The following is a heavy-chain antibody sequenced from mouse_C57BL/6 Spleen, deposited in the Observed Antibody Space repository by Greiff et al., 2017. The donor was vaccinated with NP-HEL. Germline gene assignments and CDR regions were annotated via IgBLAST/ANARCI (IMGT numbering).Heavy chain of an antibody. D-gene: IGHD1-1*01. CDR1: GYAFSSSW. Sequence: VKLMESGPELVKPGASVKISCKASGYAFSSSWMNWVKQRPGKGLEWIGRIYPGDGDTNYNGKFKGKATLTADKSSSTAYMQLSSLTSEDSAVYFCAASRSSSAWFAYWGQGTLVTVSA. J-gene: IGHJ3*01. CDR3: AASRSSSAWFAY. CDR2: IYPGDGDT. V-gene: IGHV1-82*01.